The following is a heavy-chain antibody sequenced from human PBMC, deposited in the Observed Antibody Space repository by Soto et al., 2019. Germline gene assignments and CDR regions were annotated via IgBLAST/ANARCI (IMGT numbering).Heavy chain of an antibody. J-gene: IGHJ6*02. V-gene: IGHV1-69*13. CDR2: IIPIFGTA. Sequence: ASVKVSCKASGGTFSSYAISWVRQAPGQGLEWMGGIIPIFGTANYAQKFQGRVTITADESTSTAYMELSSLRSEDTAVYYCARVGDSSHYYYYYGMDVWGQGTTVTVS. CDR3: ARVGDSSHYYYYYGMDV. CDR1: GGTFSSYA. D-gene: IGHD6-13*01.